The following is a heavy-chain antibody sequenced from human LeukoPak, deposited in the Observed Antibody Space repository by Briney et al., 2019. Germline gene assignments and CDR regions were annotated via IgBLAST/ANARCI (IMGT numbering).Heavy chain of an antibody. D-gene: IGHD5-18*01. CDR1: GYTFTGYY. J-gene: IGHJ5*02. CDR2: INPNSGGT. Sequence: ASVKVSCKASGYTFTGYYMHWVRPAPGQGREWMGWINPNSGGTNYAQKCRGGVTMTRDTSSSTAYMELSRLRSDDTAVDYCARGPAMSSYGSVSWFDPWGQGTTVTVSS. V-gene: IGHV1-2*02. CDR3: ARGPAMSSYGSVSWFDP.